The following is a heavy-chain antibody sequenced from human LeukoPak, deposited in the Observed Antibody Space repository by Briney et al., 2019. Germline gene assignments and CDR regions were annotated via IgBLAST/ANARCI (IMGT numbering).Heavy chain of an antibody. V-gene: IGHV5-51*01. CDR1: GXSFTSYW. D-gene: IGHD6-13*01. Sequence: GESLKISCKGSGXSFTSYWSGWVRQMPGKGLEWMGIIYPGDSDTRYSPSFQGQVTISADKSISTAYLQWSSLKASDTAMYYCARHIVVSSSRYDWFDPWGQGTLVTVSS. CDR2: IYPGDSDT. CDR3: ARHIVVSSSRYDWFDP. J-gene: IGHJ5*02.